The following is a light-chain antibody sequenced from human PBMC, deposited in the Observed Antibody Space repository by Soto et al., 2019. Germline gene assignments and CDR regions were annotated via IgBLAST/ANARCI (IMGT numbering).Light chain of an antibody. CDR3: QQYNNWPPLT. CDR2: GAS. J-gene: IGKJ4*01. V-gene: IGKV3D-15*01. CDR1: QSVSSN. Sequence: VMTQSPATLSVSPGERATLSCRASQSVSSNLAWYQQKPGQPPRLLIYGASTRATGIPARFSGSGSGTQFTLTISSLQSEDFAVYYCQQYNNWPPLTFGGGTKVEIK.